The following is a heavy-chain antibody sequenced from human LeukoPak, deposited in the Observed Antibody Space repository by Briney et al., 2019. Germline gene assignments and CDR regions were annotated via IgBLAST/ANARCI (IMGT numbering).Heavy chain of an antibody. Sequence: GASVKVSCKASGGTFSSYAMHWVRQAPGQRLECMGWINTGNGNTKYSQKFQGRVTITRDTSASTAYMDLSSLRSEDTAEYYCARNTETAIPLPYYFDYWGQGTLVTVSS. V-gene: IGHV1-3*04. CDR1: GGTFSSYA. D-gene: IGHD2-21*02. J-gene: IGHJ4*02. CDR2: INTGNGNT. CDR3: ARNTETAIPLPYYFDY.